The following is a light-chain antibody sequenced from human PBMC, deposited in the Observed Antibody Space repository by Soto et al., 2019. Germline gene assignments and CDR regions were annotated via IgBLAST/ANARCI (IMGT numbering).Light chain of an antibody. J-gene: IGLJ1*01. Sequence: QSALTQPPSASGSPGQSVTISCTGTSSDVGGYNYVSWFQQHPGKAPKLIIHEVNKRPSGVPDRFSGSKSGNTASLTVSGLQAEDEATYCCSSYGGYNNLVFGTGTKLTVL. CDR3: SSYGGYNNLV. CDR2: EVN. CDR1: SSDVGGYNY. V-gene: IGLV2-8*01.